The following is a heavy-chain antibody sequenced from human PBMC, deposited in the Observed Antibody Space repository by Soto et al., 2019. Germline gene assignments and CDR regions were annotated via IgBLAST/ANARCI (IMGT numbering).Heavy chain of an antibody. V-gene: IGHV3-30*18. J-gene: IGHJ5*02. CDR3: AKDNCISTSCYRLYNWFDP. Sequence: QVQLVESGGGVVQPGRSLRLSCAASGFTFSSYGMHWVRQAPGKGLEWVAVISYGGSNKYYADSVKGRFTISRDNSTNSLYLQMNNLRAVDTAVYYCAKDNCISTSCYRLYNWFDPWGQGTLVTVSS. CDR1: GFTFSSYG. D-gene: IGHD2-2*01. CDR2: ISYGGSNK.